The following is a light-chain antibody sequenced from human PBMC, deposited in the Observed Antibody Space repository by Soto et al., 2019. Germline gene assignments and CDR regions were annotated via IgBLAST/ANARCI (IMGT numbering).Light chain of an antibody. CDR1: SSSVGFDYV. CDR3: QSYDNTLSARYV. CDR2: GNN. V-gene: IGLV1-40*01. Sequence: QPVLTQPPSASETPGQRVTISCSGSSSSVGFDYVDWYQHVPGAAPKLLIFGNNNRPSGVPDRFSGSKSGTSASLAITGLQAEDEGDYYCQSYDNTLSARYVFGTGTKLTVL. J-gene: IGLJ1*01.